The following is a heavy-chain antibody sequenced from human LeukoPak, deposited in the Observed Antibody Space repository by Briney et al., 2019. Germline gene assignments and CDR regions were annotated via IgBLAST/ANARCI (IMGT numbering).Heavy chain of an antibody. CDR1: GFTFSNYG. Sequence: GGSLRLSCAASGFTFSNYGMHWVRQAPGKGLEWVAVISHDGSIKYYEDSVKGRFTISRDNSKNTLYLQMNSLRAEDTAVYYCAKSELLWFGELSSGMDVWGQGTTVTVSS. CDR2: ISHDGSIK. J-gene: IGHJ6*02. D-gene: IGHD3-10*01. CDR3: AKSELLWFGELSSGMDV. V-gene: IGHV3-30*18.